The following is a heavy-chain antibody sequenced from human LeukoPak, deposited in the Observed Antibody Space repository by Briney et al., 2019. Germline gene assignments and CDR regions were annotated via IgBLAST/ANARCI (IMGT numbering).Heavy chain of an antibody. D-gene: IGHD7-27*01. CDR3: ARGLATIWGFVYFDY. CDR1: GYTFTSYD. Sequence: ASVTVSCKASGYTFTSYDINWVRQATGQGLAWMGWMNPNSGNTGYAQKFQGRVTMTRNTSISTAYMELSSLRSEDTAVYYCARGLATIWGFVYFDYWGQGTLVTVSS. CDR2: MNPNSGNT. V-gene: IGHV1-8*01. J-gene: IGHJ4*02.